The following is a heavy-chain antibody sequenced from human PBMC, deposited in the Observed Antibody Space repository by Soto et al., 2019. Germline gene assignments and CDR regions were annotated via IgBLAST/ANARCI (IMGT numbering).Heavy chain of an antibody. CDR2: MSPGNSDI. J-gene: IGHJ4*02. CDR3: ATQGRTSASSDF. V-gene: IGHV5-51*01. CDR1: GYTFNTYW. Sequence: PGESLKISCRGFGYTFNTYWIGWVRQMPGKGLEWMGVMSPGNSDIRYSPAFQGQVSISADTSISTAYLQWSSLKTSDSSMYYCATQGRTSASSDFWGQGTLVTVSS. D-gene: IGHD2-21*01.